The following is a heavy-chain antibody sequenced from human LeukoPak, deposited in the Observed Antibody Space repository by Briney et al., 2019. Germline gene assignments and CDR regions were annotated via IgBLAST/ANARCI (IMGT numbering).Heavy chain of an antibody. CDR1: GYTLTELS. CDR2: FDPEDGET. J-gene: IGHJ4*02. V-gene: IGHV1-24*01. CDR3: ATDRQGGSGWYYFDY. D-gene: IGHD6-19*01. Sequence: ASVKVSCKVSGYTLTELSLHWVRQAPGKGLEWMGGFDPEDGETIYAQKFQGRVTMTEDTSTDTAYMELSSLRSEDTAVYYCATDRQGGSGWYYFDYWGQGTLVTVSS.